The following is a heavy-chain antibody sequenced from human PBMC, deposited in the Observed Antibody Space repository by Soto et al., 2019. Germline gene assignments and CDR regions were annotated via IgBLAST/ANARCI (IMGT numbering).Heavy chain of an antibody. D-gene: IGHD1-26*01. J-gene: IGHJ3*01. CDR2: IHPSGQPI. Sequence: EVQLVESGGGLVQPGGSLRLSCAVSGFTFSSSEMYWVRQAPGKGLEWISYIHPSGQPIFYADSVKGRFTISRDNANNSQFLQMSSLRAEDTAVYYCATRASRWGQGTMVPVSS. CDR1: GFTFSSSE. CDR3: ATRASR. V-gene: IGHV3-48*03.